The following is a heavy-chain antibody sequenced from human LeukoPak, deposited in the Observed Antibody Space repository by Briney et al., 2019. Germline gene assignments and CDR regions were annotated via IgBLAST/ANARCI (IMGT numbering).Heavy chain of an antibody. D-gene: IGHD3-3*01. Sequence: GASVKVSCKASGYTCTSYGISWVRQAPGQGLEWMGWISAYNGNTNYAQKLQGRVTMTTDTSTSTAYMELRSLRSDDTAVYYCARDRDSEYDFWSGPLTWGQGTLVTVSS. CDR1: GYTCTSYG. CDR3: ARDRDSEYDFWSGPLT. CDR2: ISAYNGNT. J-gene: IGHJ5*02. V-gene: IGHV1-18*01.